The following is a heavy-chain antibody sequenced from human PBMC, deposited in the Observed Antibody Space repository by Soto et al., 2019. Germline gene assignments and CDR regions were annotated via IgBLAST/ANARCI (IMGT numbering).Heavy chain of an antibody. CDR1: GFTFSSYG. D-gene: IGHD3-10*01. J-gene: IGHJ4*02. CDR3: AKAGGGFGDFVHH. Sequence: GGSLRLSCAASGFTFSSYGMHWVRQAPGKGLEWVAGILYDGSDKYYADPVKGRSTISRENSKNTLYLQMNSLSAEDSAVYYCAKAGGGFGDFVHHWGQGTPVTVSS. V-gene: IGHV3-30*18. CDR2: ILYDGSDK.